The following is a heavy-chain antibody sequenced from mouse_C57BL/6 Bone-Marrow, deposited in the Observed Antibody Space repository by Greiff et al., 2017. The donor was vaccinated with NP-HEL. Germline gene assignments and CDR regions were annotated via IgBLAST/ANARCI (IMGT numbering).Heavy chain of an antibody. D-gene: IGHD2-5*01. V-gene: IGHV10-3*01. Sequence: EVQVVESGGGLVQPKGSLKLSCAASGFTFNTYAMHWVRQAPGKGLEWVARIRSKSSNYATYYADSVKDRFTISRDDSQSMLYLQMNNLKTEDTAMYYCVRVGYSNYVGDFDVWGTGTTVTVSS. CDR3: VRVGYSNYVGDFDV. J-gene: IGHJ1*03. CDR2: IRSKSSNYAT. CDR1: GFTFNTYA.